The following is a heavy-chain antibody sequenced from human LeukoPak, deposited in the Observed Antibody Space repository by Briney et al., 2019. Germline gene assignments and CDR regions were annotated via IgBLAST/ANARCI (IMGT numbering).Heavy chain of an antibody. CDR1: GFTFSSYA. CDR2: MSGGGSTT. V-gene: IGHV3-23*01. Sequence: GGSLRLSCAASGFTFSSYAMSWVRQAPGKGLEWVSAMSGGGSTTYSADSVKGRFTISRDNSKSTLYLQMDSLRAEDTAVYYCAKDTPEYDFAPRPLCDYWGQGTLVTVSS. D-gene: IGHD3-3*01. CDR3: AKDTPEYDFAPRPLCDY. J-gene: IGHJ4*02.